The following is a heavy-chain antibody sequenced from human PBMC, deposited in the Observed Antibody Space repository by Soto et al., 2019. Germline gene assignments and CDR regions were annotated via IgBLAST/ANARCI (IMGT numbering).Heavy chain of an antibody. V-gene: IGHV3-23*01. D-gene: IGHD3-10*01. J-gene: IGHJ6*02. CDR3: AKATIGGSKSYGMDV. CDR2: FSDDGVTA. CDR1: GFTFSSHS. Sequence: GESLKISCAASGFTFSSHSMTWVRQSPGKGLEWVSTFSDDGVTANYADSVKGRFTISRDNSKKTLHLQMNSLGAEDTAVYYCAKATIGGSKSYGMDVWGQGTTVTVSS.